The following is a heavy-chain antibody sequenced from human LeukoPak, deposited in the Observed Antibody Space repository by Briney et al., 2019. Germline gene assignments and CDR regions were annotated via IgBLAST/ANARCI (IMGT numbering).Heavy chain of an antibody. Sequence: GGSLRLSCAASGFTFSSYGMHWVRQAPGKGLEWVAFIRYDGSNKYYADSVKGRFTISRDNSKNTLYLQMNSLRAEDTAVYYCAKDVGDILTGYSDIDYWGQGTLVTVSS. V-gene: IGHV3-30*02. CDR3: AKDVGDILTGYSDIDY. CDR1: GFTFSSYG. D-gene: IGHD3-9*01. J-gene: IGHJ4*02. CDR2: IRYDGSNK.